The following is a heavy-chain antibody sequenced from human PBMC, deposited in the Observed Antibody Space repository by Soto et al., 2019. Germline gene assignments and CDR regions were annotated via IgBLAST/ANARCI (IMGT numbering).Heavy chain of an antibody. Sequence: QVQLVQSGAEVKKPGSSVKVSCKASGGTFSSNAISWVRQAPGQGLEWMGGIIPIFGTGNYAKKFRGRVTITADESTSTAYMELRSLRFEDTAVYYCAQTLGLAVSGPGRFDLWGRGTLVTVSS. D-gene: IGHD6-19*01. CDR3: AQTLGLAVSGPGRFDL. J-gene: IGHJ2*01. V-gene: IGHV1-69*12. CDR2: IIPIFGTG. CDR1: GGTFSSNA.